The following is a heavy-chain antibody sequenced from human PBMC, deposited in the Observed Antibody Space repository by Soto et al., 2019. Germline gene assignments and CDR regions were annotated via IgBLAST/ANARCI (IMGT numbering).Heavy chain of an antibody. J-gene: IGHJ4*02. Sequence: PGGSLRLSCAASGFTFSSYGMHWVRQAPGKGLEWVEVISYGETNRFYGDSVKGRFTISRDNSRNTLYLQMNSLRAEDTAVYYCAKDNYDTSGPLDFWGQGTLVTLSS. V-gene: IGHV3-30*18. CDR3: AKDNYDTSGPLDF. D-gene: IGHD3-22*01. CDR2: ISYGETNR. CDR1: GFTFSSYG.